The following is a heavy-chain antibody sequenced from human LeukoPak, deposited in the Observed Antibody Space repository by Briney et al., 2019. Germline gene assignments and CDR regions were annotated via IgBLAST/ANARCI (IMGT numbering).Heavy chain of an antibody. CDR1: AFSSTTSE. D-gene: IGHD4-23*01. CDR2: ISGGSDVI. V-gene: IGHV3-48*03. Sequence: PGGSLRLSCTASAFSSTTSEGNWVRQAPGRGLEWLSYISGGSDVIYYADSVRGRFTISRDNSRGSVYLQMNSLRAEDTAVYYCAKDELDYGGNEMNYYYYGMDVWGQGTTVTVSS. CDR3: AKDELDYGGNEMNYYYYGMDV. J-gene: IGHJ6*02.